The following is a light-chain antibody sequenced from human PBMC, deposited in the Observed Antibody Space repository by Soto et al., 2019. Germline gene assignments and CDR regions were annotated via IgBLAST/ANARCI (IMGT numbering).Light chain of an antibody. V-gene: IGLV1-51*01. CDR2: DNN. J-gene: IGLJ1*01. CDR3: GTWDSSLSAYV. Sequence: QSVLTQPPSVSAAPGQKVTISCSGSSSNIANNYVSWFQQLPGTAPKLLIYDNNQRLSGIPDRFSGSKSGTSATLAITGLQTGNEADHYCGTWDSSLSAYVFGTGTKVTVL. CDR1: SSNIANNY.